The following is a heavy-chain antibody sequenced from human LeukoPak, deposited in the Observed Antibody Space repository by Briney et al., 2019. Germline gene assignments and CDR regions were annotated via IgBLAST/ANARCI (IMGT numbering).Heavy chain of an antibody. CDR2: IFRSGST. CDR1: GYSISSGYY. D-gene: IGHD2-15*01. CDR3: ARHAYCSGGSCPDF. J-gene: IGHJ4*02. Sequence: SETLYLTCAVSGYSISSGYYWGWIRQPPGKGLEWIGSIFRSGSTHYHPSLKSRVTISVDTSKNQFSLKLSSVTAADTAVYYCARHAYCSGGSCPDFWGQGTLVTVSS. V-gene: IGHV4-38-2*01.